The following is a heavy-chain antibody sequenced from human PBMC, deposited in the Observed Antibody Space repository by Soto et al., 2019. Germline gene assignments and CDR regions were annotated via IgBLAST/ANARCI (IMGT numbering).Heavy chain of an antibody. J-gene: IGHJ6*02. CDR3: ARMRPTGWHDYYYYGMDV. D-gene: IGHD6-19*01. V-gene: IGHV4-59*11. CDR2: IYYRGST. CDR1: GGSLSDHY. Sequence: QVQLQESGPGLVKHSETLSLTCSVSGGSLSDHYWTWIRQPPGKGLEWIGCIYYRGSTYYNPSLKSRVTISVDTSKNQFSLRLSSVTAADTAVYYCARMRPTGWHDYYYYGMDVWGQGTTVTVSS.